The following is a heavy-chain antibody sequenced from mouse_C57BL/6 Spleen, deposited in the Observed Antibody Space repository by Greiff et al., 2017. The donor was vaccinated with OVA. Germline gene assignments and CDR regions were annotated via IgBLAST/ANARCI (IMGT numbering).Heavy chain of an antibody. V-gene: IGHV1-26*01. CDR1: GYTFTDYY. J-gene: IGHJ2*01. CDR2: INPNNGGT. CDR3: ARLFGYDYDGNFDY. D-gene: IGHD2-4*01. Sequence: VQLQQSGPELVKPGASVKISCKASGYTFTDYYMNWVKQSHGKSLEWIGDINPNNGGTSYNQKFKGKATLTVDKSSSTAYMELRSLTSEDSAVYYCARLFGYDYDGNFDYWGQGTTLTVSS.